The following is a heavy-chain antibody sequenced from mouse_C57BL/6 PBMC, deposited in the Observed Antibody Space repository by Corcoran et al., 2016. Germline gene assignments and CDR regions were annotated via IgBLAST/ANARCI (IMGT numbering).Heavy chain of an antibody. CDR2: IYPGSGTT. CDR3: ASGGSSYVHWYFDV. Sequence: QVQLKQSGAELVRPGASVKLSCKASGYTFTDYYINWVKQRPGQGLEWIARIYPGSGTTYYNEKFKGKATLTAEKSSSTAYMQLSSLTSEDSAVYFCASGGSSYVHWYFDVLGTGTTVTVSS. J-gene: IGHJ1*03. V-gene: IGHV1-76*01. CDR1: GYTFTDYY. D-gene: IGHD1-1*01.